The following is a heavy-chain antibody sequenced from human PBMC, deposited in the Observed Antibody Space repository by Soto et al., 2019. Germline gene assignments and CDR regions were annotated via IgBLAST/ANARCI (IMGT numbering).Heavy chain of an antibody. CDR1: GGTFSSYA. D-gene: IGHD2-21*02. Sequence: QVQLVQSGAEVKKPGSSVKVSCKASGGTFSSYAISWVRQAPGQGLEWMGGIIPIFGTANYAQKFQGRVTISADESTSTAYMALSSLRSEDTAVYYCASPKVVVTASGYFQHWGQGPLLTVSS. J-gene: IGHJ1*01. CDR2: IIPIFGTA. V-gene: IGHV1-69*01. CDR3: ASPKVVVTASGYFQH.